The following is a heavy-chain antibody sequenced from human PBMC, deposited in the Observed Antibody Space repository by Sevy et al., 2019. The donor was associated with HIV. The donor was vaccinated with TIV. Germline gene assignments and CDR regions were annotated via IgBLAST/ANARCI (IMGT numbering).Heavy chain of an antibody. D-gene: IGHD4-17*01. CDR3: GGHGAYGDYVPNDPPLDY. J-gene: IGHJ4*01. CDR2: VLASAVT. V-gene: IGHV4-4*07. CDR1: GGSISGSS. Sequence: SETLSLTCTVTGGSISGSSWSWIRQPPGKGLEWIGTVLASAVTNYNPSLKKRVTISLDTSESQSSLILNSVTAADKAVDYCGGHGAYGDYVPNDPPLDYWGRGILVTVSS.